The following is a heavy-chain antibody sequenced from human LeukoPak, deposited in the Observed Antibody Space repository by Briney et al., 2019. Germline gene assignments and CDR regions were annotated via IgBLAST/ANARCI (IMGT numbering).Heavy chain of an antibody. CDR3: ARDGRGDYYDSSGRLDY. CDR1: GFTFSSYA. CDR2: LPYDGSNK. D-gene: IGHD3-22*01. Sequence: GRSLRLSCAASGFTFSSYAMPWARKAPAKGLGWVPVLPYDGSNKYYADSVKGRFTISRDNSKNTLYLQMNSLRAEDTAVYYCARDGRGDYYDSSGRLDYWGQGTLVTVSS. V-gene: IGHV3-30-3*01. J-gene: IGHJ4*02.